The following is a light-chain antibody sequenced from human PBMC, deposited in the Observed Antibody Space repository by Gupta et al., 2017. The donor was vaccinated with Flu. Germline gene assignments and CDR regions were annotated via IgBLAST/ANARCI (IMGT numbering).Light chain of an antibody. J-gene: IGKJ1*01. CDR3: QQYYTTPQT. CDR1: QTVLYSSNNKNY. V-gene: IGKV4-1*01. Sequence: NCKSSQTVLYSSNNKNYLAWYQQKPGQPPKRLIYGASTRESGVPGRFSGSGSGTDFTLTISSLQAEDVAVYYCQQYYTTPQTFGQGSKVEIK. CDR2: GAS.